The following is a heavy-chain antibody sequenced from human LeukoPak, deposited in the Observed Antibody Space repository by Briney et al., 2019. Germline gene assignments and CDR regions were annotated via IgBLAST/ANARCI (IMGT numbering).Heavy chain of an antibody. CDR3: AKEGLGSSWYPNYFDY. D-gene: IGHD6-13*01. V-gene: IGHV3-30*18. J-gene: IGHJ4*02. Sequence: GGSLRLSCAASGFTLSAYAMHWARQAPGKGLEWVALISYDGSNKYYADFVKGRFIISRDSSKNTLYLQVNSLRAEDTAVYYCAKEGLGSSWYPNYFDYWGQGTLVTVSS. CDR2: ISYDGSNK. CDR1: GFTLSAYA.